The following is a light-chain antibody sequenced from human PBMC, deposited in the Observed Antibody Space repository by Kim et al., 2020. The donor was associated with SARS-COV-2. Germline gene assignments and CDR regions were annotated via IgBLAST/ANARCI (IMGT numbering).Light chain of an antibody. V-gene: IGKV3-11*01. CDR1: QSAY. J-gene: IGKJ1*01. CDR2: DAS. Sequence: LSLSPGERATLTCRARQSAYLAWYQQKPGQAPRLLIYDASDRATGIPARFSGSGSGTDFTLTISSLEPEDFAIYYCQQRSNWLWTFGQGTKVEIK. CDR3: QQRSNWLWT.